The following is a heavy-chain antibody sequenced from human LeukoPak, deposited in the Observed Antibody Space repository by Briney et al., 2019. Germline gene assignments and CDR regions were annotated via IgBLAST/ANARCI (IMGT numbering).Heavy chain of an antibody. CDR2: ISSSGSTI. CDR1: GFTFSSYE. D-gene: IGHD6-13*01. J-gene: IGHJ4*02. V-gene: IGHV3-48*03. Sequence: GGSLRLSCAASGFTFSSYEMHWVRQAPGKGLEWVSYISSSGSTIYYADSVKGRFTVSRDNAKSALYLQLNSLRLEDTAVYCAAGTAADFWGQGTLVTVSS. CDR3: AGTAADF.